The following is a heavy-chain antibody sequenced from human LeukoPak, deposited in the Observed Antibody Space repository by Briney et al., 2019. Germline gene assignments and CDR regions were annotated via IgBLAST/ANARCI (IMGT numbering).Heavy chain of an antibody. Sequence: GRSLRLSCAASGFIFSNYGMYWVRQAPGKGLEWVAVISYDGSNKYYADSVKGRFTISRDNSKNTLSLQMNSLRAEDTAVYYCAKEGHGGSSWPYYFDCWGQGTLVTVSS. D-gene: IGHD6-13*01. CDR3: AKEGHGGSSWPYYFDC. CDR2: ISYDGSNK. CDR1: GFIFSNYG. V-gene: IGHV3-30*18. J-gene: IGHJ4*02.